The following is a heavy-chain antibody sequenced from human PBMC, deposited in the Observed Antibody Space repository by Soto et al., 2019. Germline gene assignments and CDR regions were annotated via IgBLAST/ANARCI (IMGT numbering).Heavy chain of an antibody. Sequence: EVQLLESGGGLVQPGGSLRLSCATSGFTFSNYGMSWVRLAPGKGLEWVSTVTGSGGYTYYADSVKGRFTISRDNAKNTVHLQMDSLRVEDTAIYYCAKGLGFGELNACDMWGQGTLVTVSS. CDR2: VTGSGGYT. CDR1: GFTFSNYG. V-gene: IGHV3-23*01. J-gene: IGHJ3*02. CDR3: AKGLGFGELNACDM. D-gene: IGHD3-10*01.